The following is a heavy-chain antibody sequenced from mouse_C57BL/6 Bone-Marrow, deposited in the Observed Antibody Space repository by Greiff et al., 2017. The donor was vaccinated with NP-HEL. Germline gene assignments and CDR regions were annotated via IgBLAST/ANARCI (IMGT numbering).Heavy chain of an antibody. CDR2: IDPANGNT. Sequence: EVQRVESVAELVRPGASVKLSCTASGFNIKNTYMHWVKQRPEQGLEWIGRIDPANGNTKYAPKFQGKATITADTSSNTAYLQLSSLTSEDTAIYYCARGGYYYGTDFDYWGQGTTLTVSS. J-gene: IGHJ2*01. D-gene: IGHD1-1*01. CDR1: GFNIKNTY. V-gene: IGHV14-3*01. CDR3: ARGGYYYGTDFDY.